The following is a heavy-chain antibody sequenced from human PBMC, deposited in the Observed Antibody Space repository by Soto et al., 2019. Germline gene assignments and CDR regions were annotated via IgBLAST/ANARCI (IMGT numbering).Heavy chain of an antibody. J-gene: IGHJ5*02. D-gene: IGHD6-19*01. CDR2: INPNSGGT. V-gene: IGHV1-2*04. Sequence: ASVKVSCKASGYTFTGYYMHWVRQAPGQGLEWMGWINPNSGGTNYAQKFQGWVTMTRDTSISTAYMELSRLRSDDTAVHYCARSIAVAGRSWFDPWGQGTLVTV. CDR1: GYTFTGYY. CDR3: ARSIAVAGRSWFDP.